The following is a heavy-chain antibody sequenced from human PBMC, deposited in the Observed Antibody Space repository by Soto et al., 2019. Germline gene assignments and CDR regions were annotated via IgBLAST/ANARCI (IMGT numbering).Heavy chain of an antibody. CDR1: GFTFRSFA. CDR3: AVGATKIAY. J-gene: IGHJ4*02. D-gene: IGHD1-26*01. V-gene: IGHV3-23*01. CDR2: ISDSGGRT. Sequence: PGGSLRLSCEASGFTFRSFAMSWVRQAPGKGLEWVSIISDSGGRTYYPDSVKGRFTISRDNSKKTLYLQMDSLRAEDTAVYYCAVGATKIAYWGQGT.